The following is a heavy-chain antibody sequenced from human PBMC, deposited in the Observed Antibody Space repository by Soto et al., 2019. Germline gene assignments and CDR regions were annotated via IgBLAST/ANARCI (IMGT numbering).Heavy chain of an antibody. CDR1: ENTFSSYW. V-gene: IGHV5-51*01. Sequence: PGESLKIYYKGSENTFSSYWIAWVRQLPGKGLECMGIIYPDDSDTRYSPSLQGQVTISVDKSITTAYLQWSSLKASDTAMYYCASHLLRLGSTSPDDVLDIWGQGTMVTVSS. CDR2: IYPDDSDT. CDR3: ASHLLRLGSTSPDDVLDI. J-gene: IGHJ3*02. D-gene: IGHD1-26*01.